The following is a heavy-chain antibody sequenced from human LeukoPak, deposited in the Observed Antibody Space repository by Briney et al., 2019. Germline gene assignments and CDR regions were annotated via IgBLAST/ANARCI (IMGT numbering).Heavy chain of an antibody. CDR3: AKSYSIAAAANWFDP. D-gene: IGHD6-13*01. Sequence: GGSLRLSCSASGFTFSSYGMHWVRQAPGKGLEWVAVISYDGSNKYYSDSVKGRFTISRDKSKNTLYLQMNSLRAEDTAVYYCAKSYSIAAAANWFDPWGQGTLVTVSS. J-gene: IGHJ5*02. V-gene: IGHV3-30*18. CDR2: ISYDGSNK. CDR1: GFTFSSYG.